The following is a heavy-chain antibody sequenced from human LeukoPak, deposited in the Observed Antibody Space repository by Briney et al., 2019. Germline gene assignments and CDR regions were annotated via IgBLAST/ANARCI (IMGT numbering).Heavy chain of an antibody. CDR1: GFTFRNYW. CDR3: ARHDYGDYQFDY. J-gene: IGHJ4*02. CDR2: ISSSSSYI. V-gene: IGHV3-21*01. Sequence: GGSLRLSCAASGFTFRNYWMSWVRQAPGKGLEWVSSISSSSSYIYYADSVKGRFTISRDNAKNSLYLQMNSLRAEDTAVYYCARHDYGDYQFDYWGQGTLVTVSS. D-gene: IGHD4-17*01.